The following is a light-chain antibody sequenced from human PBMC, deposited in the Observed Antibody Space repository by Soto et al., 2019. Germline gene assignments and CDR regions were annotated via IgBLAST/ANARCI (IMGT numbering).Light chain of an antibody. CDR2: GAS. Sequence: EIEITQSPATLSVSPGERATLSCRASQTVTDNLAWYQQKPGQAPRLLIYGASSRATGIPDRFSGSGSGTEFTRTISRLEPEDFAVYYCQQYGSYTWTFGQGTRLEIK. V-gene: IGKV3-20*01. J-gene: IGKJ5*01. CDR1: QTVTDN. CDR3: QQYGSYTWT.